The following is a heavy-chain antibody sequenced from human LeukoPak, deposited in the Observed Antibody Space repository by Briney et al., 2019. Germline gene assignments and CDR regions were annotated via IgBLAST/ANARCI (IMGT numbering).Heavy chain of an antibody. V-gene: IGHV1-24*01. Sequence: ASVKVSCKVSGYTLTELSMHWVRQAPGKGLEWMGGFDPEDGETIYAQKFHGRVTMTEDTSTDTAYMELSSLRSEDTAVYYCATAYDILTGLDYWGQGTLVTVSS. D-gene: IGHD3-9*01. J-gene: IGHJ4*02. CDR1: GYTLTELS. CDR2: FDPEDGET. CDR3: ATAYDILTGLDY.